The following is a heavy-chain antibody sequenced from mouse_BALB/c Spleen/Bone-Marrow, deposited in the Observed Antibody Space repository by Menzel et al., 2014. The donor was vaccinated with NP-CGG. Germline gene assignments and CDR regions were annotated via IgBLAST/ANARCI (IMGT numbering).Heavy chain of an antibody. D-gene: IGHD1-1*01. CDR1: GYTFTGYW. CDR2: IYPSDNYT. V-gene: IGHV1-69*02. CDR3: TRNYGSSYDWYFDV. J-gene: IGHJ1*01. Sequence: VQLQQSGAELVRPGASVKLSCKASGYTFTGYWINWVKQRPGQGLEWIGNIYPSDNYTNYNQKSKDKATLTVDKSSSTAYMQLSSPTSEDSAVYCCTRNYGSSYDWYFDVWGAGTTVTVSS.